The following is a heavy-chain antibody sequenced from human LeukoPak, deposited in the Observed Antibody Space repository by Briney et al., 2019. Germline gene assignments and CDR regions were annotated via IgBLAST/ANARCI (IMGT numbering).Heavy chain of an antibody. D-gene: IGHD3-3*01. CDR1: GFVLNEKY. V-gene: IGHV3-66*01. Sequence: SGGSLRLSCAASGFVLNEKYMNWVRQAPGKGLEWVSVIYNTVNTDYGDSVRCRFTMSRDTSENTVNLQMTALRVEDTAVYYCARSLTIFGVDPHIPRGLDYFDSWGQGVLVIVSS. CDR2: IYNTVNT. CDR3: ARSLTIFGVDPHIPRGLDYFDS. J-gene: IGHJ4*02.